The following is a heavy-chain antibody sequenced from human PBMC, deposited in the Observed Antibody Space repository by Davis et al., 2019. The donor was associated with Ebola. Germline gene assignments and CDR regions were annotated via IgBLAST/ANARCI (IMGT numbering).Heavy chain of an antibody. Sequence: PSETLSLTCTVSGGSISSYYWSWIRQPAGKGLEWIGRIYTSGSTNYNPSLKSRVTISVDTSKNQFSLKLSSVTAADTAVYYCARVDSGYDYGDFDYWGQGTLVTVSS. CDR1: GGSISSYY. CDR2: IYTSGST. V-gene: IGHV4-4*07. CDR3: ARVDSGYDYGDFDY. J-gene: IGHJ4*02. D-gene: IGHD5-12*01.